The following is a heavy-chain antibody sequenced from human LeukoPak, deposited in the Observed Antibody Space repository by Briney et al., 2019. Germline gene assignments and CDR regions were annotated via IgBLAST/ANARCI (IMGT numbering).Heavy chain of an antibody. J-gene: IGHJ5*02. Sequence: SETLSLTCAVTGGSFSDFYWSWIRQPPGKGLEWIGEINHFGRTNYNPSLKSRVTISVDTSKNQFSLKLSSVTAADTAVYYCARRTSIAVSPWGQGTLVTVSS. V-gene: IGHV4-34*01. CDR3: ARRTSIAVSP. CDR1: GGSFSDFY. CDR2: INHFGRT. D-gene: IGHD6-19*01.